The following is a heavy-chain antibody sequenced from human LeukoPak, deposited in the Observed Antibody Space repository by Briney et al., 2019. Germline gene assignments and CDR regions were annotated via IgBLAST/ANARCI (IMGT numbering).Heavy chain of an antibody. CDR1: GFTSSSYT. V-gene: IGHV3-30*04. CDR2: ISFDGSNK. Sequence: GGSLRLSCAASGFTSSSYTMHWVRQAPGKGLEWVAVISFDGSNKYYADSVTGRFTISRDNSKNTLYLQMISLRADDTAVYYCARDVVPYYYYYMDVWGKGTTVTVSS. CDR3: ARDVVPYYYYYMDV. J-gene: IGHJ6*03. D-gene: IGHD2-21*01.